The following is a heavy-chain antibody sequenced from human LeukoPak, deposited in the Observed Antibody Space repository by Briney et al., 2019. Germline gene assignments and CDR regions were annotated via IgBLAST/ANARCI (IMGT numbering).Heavy chain of an antibody. J-gene: IGHJ3*02. V-gene: IGHV1-69*06. CDR1: GGTFSSYA. CDR3: AQYCSSTSCYEGSGDAFDI. Sequence: SVKVSCKASGGTFSSYAISWVRQAPGQGLEWMGGIIPIFGTANYAQKFQGRVTITADKSTSTAYMELSRLRSDDTAVYYCAQYCSSTSCYEGSGDAFDIWGQGTMVTVSS. D-gene: IGHD2-2*01. CDR2: IIPIFGTA.